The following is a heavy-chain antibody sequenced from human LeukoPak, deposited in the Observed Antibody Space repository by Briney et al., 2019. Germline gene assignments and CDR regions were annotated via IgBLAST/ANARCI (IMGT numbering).Heavy chain of an antibody. V-gene: IGHV4-59*01. J-gene: IGHJ6*02. CDR2: IYYSGST. CDR1: GGSISSYY. Sequence: SETLSLTCTVSGGSISSYYWSWIRQPPGKGLEWIGYIYYSGSTNYNPSLKSRVTISVDTSKNQFSLKLSSVTAADTAVYYCARDGEMATPYYYYGMDVWGQGTTVTVSS. CDR3: ARDGEMATPYYYYGMDV. D-gene: IGHD5-24*01.